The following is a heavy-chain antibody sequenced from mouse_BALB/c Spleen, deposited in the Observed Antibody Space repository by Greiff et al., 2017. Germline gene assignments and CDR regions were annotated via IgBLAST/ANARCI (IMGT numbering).Heavy chain of an antibody. CDR1: GYTFTSYW. J-gene: IGHJ2*01. V-gene: IGHV1-87*01. D-gene: IGHD1-1*01. Sequence: VQLQESGAELARPGASVKLSCKASGYTFTSYWMPWVKQRPGQGLEWIGAIYPGDGDTRYTQKFKGKATLTADKSSSTAYMQLSSLASEASAVYYCARSSTVVAELDYWGQGTTLTVSS. CDR2: IYPGDGDT. CDR3: ARSSTVVAELDY.